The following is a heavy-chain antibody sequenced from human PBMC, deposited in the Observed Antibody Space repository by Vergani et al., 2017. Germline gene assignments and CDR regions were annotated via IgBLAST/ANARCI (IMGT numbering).Heavy chain of an antibody. CDR3: AREGCSSTSCNADVVRWFDP. V-gene: IGHV3-23*01. D-gene: IGHD2-2*01. Sequence: EVQLLQSGGGVIQPGGSVRLSCAASGFTFSACPMTWVRQAPGKGLEWVSAISARYPSTYYADSVKGRFTISRDNSKNMLYLQMNSLRAEDTAVYYCAREGCSSTSCNADVVRWFDPWGQGTLVTVSS. J-gene: IGHJ5*02. CDR1: GFTFSACP. CDR2: ISARYPST.